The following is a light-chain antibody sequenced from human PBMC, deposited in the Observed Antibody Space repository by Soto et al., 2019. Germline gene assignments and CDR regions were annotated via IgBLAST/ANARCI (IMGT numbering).Light chain of an antibody. Sequence: EIVLTQSPATLSLSPGERATLSCRASQSVGSFLAWYHQKSGQAPRLLIYDASNRAPGIPARFSGSGSGTDFTLTISSLEPEDFAVYYCQHRNNWLGTFGPGTKVDIK. CDR1: QSVGSF. V-gene: IGKV3-11*01. CDR2: DAS. CDR3: QHRNNWLGT. J-gene: IGKJ3*01.